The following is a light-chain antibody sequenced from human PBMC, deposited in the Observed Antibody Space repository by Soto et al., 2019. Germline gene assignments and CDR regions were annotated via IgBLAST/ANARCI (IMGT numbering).Light chain of an antibody. J-gene: IGLJ2*01. CDR2: EGT. CDR3: CSYASGDTFE. V-gene: IGLV2-23*03. CDR1: SSDVENYNL. Sequence: SALTQPASVSGSPGQSITISCTGTSSDVENYNLVSWYQHHPGKAPKLMIYEGTKRPSGVSNRFSGSKSGNTASLTISGLQAEDEADYYCCSYASGDTFEFGGGTKLTVL.